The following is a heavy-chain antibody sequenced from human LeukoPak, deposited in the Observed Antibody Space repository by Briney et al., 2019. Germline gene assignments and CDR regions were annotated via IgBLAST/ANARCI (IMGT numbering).Heavy chain of an antibody. Sequence: PSQTLSLTCTVPGGSISSGDYSWSWIRQPPGKGLEWIGYIYYSGRTYFHPSLESRVTISVDTSKNQFSLKLSSVTAADTAVYYCARALLTRYNGYSSDWYNRAFDIWGQGTMVTVSS. CDR1: GGSISSGDYS. CDR3: ARALLTRYNGYSSDWYNRAFDI. D-gene: IGHD6-19*01. CDR2: IYYSGRT. V-gene: IGHV4-30-4*08. J-gene: IGHJ3*02.